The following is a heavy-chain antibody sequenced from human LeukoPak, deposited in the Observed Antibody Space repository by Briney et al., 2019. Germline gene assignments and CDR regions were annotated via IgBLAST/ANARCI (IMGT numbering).Heavy chain of an antibody. CDR2: ISSSGSTI. V-gene: IGHV3-48*04. J-gene: IGHJ4*02. CDR1: GFTFSSYG. CDR3: AREAHRAYYFDY. Sequence: GGTLRLSCAASGFTFSSYGMSWVRQAPGKGLEWVSYISSSGSTIYYADSVKGRFTISRDNAKNSLYLQMNSLRAEDTAVYYCAREAHRAYYFDYWGQGTLVTVSS.